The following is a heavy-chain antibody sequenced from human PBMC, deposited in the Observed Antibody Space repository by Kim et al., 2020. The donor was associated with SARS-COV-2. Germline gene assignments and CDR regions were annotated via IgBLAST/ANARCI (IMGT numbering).Heavy chain of an antibody. V-gene: IGHV4-59*08. D-gene: IGHD2-2*03. Sequence: SETLSLTCTVSGGSISSYYWSWIRQPPGKGLEWIGYIYYSGSTNYNPSLKSRVTISVDTSKNQFSLKLSSVTAADTAVYYCARSGVDIVVVPAAKRGAF. CDR1: GGSISSYY. CDR3: ARSGVDIVVVPAAKRGAF. CDR2: IYYSGST. J-gene: IGHJ3*01.